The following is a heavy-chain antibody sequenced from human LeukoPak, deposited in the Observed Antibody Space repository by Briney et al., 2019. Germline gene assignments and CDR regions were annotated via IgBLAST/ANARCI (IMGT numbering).Heavy chain of an antibody. CDR2: ISWNSGSI. CDR1: GFTFDDYA. Sequence: GGSLRLSCAASGFTFDDYAMHWVRQAPGKGLEWVSGISWNSGSIGYADSVKGRFTISRDNAKNSLYLQMNNLRAEDMALYYCAKGGNYYYYYMDVWGKGTTVTVSS. J-gene: IGHJ6*03. V-gene: IGHV3-9*03. CDR3: AKGGNYYYYYMDV.